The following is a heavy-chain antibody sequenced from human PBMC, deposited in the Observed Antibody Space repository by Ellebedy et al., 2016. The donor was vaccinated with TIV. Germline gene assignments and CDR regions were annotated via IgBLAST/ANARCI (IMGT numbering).Heavy chain of an antibody. CDR2: INHDGSST. V-gene: IGHV3-74*01. CDR3: AREHMTSTGSPLDY. Sequence: GESLKISCGGSGFMFSDYWMLWVRQTPGKGLVCVSRINHDGSSTIYADSVKGRFTISRDISKNTLYLQMNSLRAEDTAVYYCAREHMTSTGSPLDYWGQGTLVTVSS. J-gene: IGHJ4*02. D-gene: IGHD1-1*01. CDR1: GFMFSDYW.